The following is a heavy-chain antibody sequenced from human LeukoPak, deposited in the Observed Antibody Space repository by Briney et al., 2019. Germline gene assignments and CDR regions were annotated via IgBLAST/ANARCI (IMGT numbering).Heavy chain of an antibody. CDR1: GYTFTSYG. CDR2: ISAYNGNT. J-gene: IGHJ5*02. CDR3: ARAGVGYQLLWGLDP. V-gene: IGHV1-18*01. Sequence: ASVKVSCKASGYTFTSYGISWVRQAPGQVLEWMGWISAYNGNTNYAQKLQGRVTMTTDTSTSTAYMELRSLRSDDTAVYYCARAGVGYQLLWGLDPWGQGTLVTVSS. D-gene: IGHD2-2*01.